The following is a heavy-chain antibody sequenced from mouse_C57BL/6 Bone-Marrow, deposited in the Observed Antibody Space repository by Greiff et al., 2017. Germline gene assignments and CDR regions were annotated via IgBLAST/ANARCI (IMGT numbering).Heavy chain of an antibody. J-gene: IGHJ1*03. V-gene: IGHV2-3*01. CDR2: IWGDGST. Sequence: VKLQESGPGLVAPSQSLSITCTVSGFSLTSYGVSWVRQPPGKGLEWLGVIWGDGSTNYHSALISRLSIRKDNSKSQLFLKLNRLQTDDAATCYCAIYGSSYRYFGVRGTRNT. D-gene: IGHD1-1*01. CDR1: GFSLTSYG. CDR3: AIYGSSYRYFGV.